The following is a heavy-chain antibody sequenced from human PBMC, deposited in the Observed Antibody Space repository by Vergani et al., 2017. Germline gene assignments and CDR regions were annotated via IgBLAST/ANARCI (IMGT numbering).Heavy chain of an antibody. CDR2: ISGSSSYV. CDR1: GFSFSSSS. D-gene: IGHD2-8*01. J-gene: IGHJ4*02. V-gene: IGHV3-21*02. CDR3: ARGYCTNSICRGKVDS. Sequence: EVQLVESGGGLVKPGGSLRLSCAASGFSFSSSSMNWVRQAPGKGLEWVASISGSSSYVFYRDSVEGRFTITRDNAKKSVYLQMNSLRAEDTAMYFCARGYCTNSICRGKVDSWGQGTLVTVSS.